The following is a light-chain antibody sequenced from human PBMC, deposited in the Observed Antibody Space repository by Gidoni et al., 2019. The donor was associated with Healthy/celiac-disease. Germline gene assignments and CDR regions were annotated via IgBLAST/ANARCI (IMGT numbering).Light chain of an antibody. CDR2: STI. CDR1: TGAVTSGFY. V-gene: IGLV7-43*01. Sequence: QTVVTQEPSLTVSPGGTVTHTCASNTGAVTSGFYPNWFQQKPGQAPRALIYSTINKHSWTPARFSGSLLGGKAALTLSGVQAEDEAEYYCLLYHGGVPVFGGGTKLTVL. J-gene: IGLJ3*02. CDR3: LLYHGGVPV.